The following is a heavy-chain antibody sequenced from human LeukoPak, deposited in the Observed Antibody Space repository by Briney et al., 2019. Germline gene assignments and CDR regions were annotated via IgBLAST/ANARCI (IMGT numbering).Heavy chain of an antibody. CDR1: GFTFGDYA. CDR2: IRKKAYGGTT. D-gene: IGHD3-3*01. J-gene: IGHJ4*02. Sequence: GGSLRLSCTASGFTFGDYAMSWVRQAPGKGLEWVDFIRKKAYGGTTEYAASVKGRFTISRDDSKSIVYLQMNSLKTEDTAVYYCSRGVLKGDYWGQGTLVTVSS. V-gene: IGHV3-49*04. CDR3: SRGVLKGDY.